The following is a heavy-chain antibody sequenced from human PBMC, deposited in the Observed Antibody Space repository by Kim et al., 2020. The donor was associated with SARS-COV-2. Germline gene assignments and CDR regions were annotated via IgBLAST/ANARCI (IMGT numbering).Heavy chain of an antibody. CDR1: GGSISSYY. Sequence: SETLSLTCTVSGGSISSYYWSWIRQPPGKGLEWIGYIYYSGSTNYNPSLKSRVTISVDTSKNQFSLKLSSVTAADTAVYYCARDNVGLRLGVYYYYGMDVWGQGTTVTVSS. CDR2: IYYSGST. CDR3: ARDNVGLRLGVYYYYGMDV. V-gene: IGHV4-59*01. D-gene: IGHD5-12*01. J-gene: IGHJ6*02.